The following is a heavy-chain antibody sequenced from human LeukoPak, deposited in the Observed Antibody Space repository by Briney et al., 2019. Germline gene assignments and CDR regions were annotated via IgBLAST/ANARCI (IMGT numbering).Heavy chain of an antibody. D-gene: IGHD6-13*01. V-gene: IGHV4-4*02. CDR1: GDSISSDKW. CDR3: ARAEAAAGPSDYHYYHGMDV. J-gene: IGHJ6*02. Sequence: PSETLSLTCAVSGDSISSDKWWSWVRQPPGKGLEYIGEFHQSVSTNYNPSLKSRLTISVDKSKNQFSLKLSSVTAADTAMYYCARAEAAAGPSDYHYYHGMDVWGQGTTVTVSS. CDR2: FHQSVST.